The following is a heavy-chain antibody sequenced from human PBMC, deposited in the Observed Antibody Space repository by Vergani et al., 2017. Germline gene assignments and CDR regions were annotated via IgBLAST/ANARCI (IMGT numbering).Heavy chain of an antibody. CDR2: INPINGDT. Sequence: QVQLVQSGAEVKKPGASVKVSCKASGYIFTGHYMHWVRQAPGQGPEWMGWINPINGDTKNAQKSQGRVTMTRDTSISTAYMELSSLRSDDTAVYYCARSMGLTSWWRYYMDVWGTGTTVIVSS. J-gene: IGHJ6*03. D-gene: IGHD2-2*01. V-gene: IGHV1-2*02. CDR1: GYIFTGHY. CDR3: ARSMGLTSWWRYYMDV.